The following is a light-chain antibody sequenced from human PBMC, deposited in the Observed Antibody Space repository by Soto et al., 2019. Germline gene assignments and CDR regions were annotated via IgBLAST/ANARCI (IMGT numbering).Light chain of an antibody. CDR1: SSDVGGYNL. CDR3: CSYAGSSTWV. J-gene: IGLJ3*02. Sequence: QAVVTQPASVSGSPGQSITISCTGTSSDVGGYNLVSWYQHHPGKAPKLMIYEGSKRPSGVSNRFSGSKSGNTASLTISGLQAEDEADYYCCSYAGSSTWVFGGGTKVTVL. V-gene: IGLV2-23*01. CDR2: EGS.